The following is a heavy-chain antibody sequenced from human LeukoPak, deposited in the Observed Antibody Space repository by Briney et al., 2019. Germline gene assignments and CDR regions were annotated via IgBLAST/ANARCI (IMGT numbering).Heavy chain of an antibody. V-gene: IGHV1-2*02. D-gene: IGHD4-17*01. CDR2: INPNSGGT. J-gene: IGHJ4*02. CDR3: ARVVDHDYGDYYLDY. CDR1: GYTFTGYY. Sequence: VASVKVSCKASGYTFTGYYMHWVRQAPGQGLEWMGWINPNSGGTNYAQKFQGRVTMTRDTSISTAYMELSRLRSDDTAVYYCARVVDHDYGDYYLDYWGQGTLVTVSS.